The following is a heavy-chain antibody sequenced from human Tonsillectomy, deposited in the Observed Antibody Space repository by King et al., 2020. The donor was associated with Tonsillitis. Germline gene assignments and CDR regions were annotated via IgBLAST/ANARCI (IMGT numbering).Heavy chain of an antibody. CDR2: IYSSGNT. V-gene: IGHV4-4*07. CDR1: GGSINNYY. J-gene: IGHJ4*02. CDR3: ARGPPFDY. Sequence: QLQESGPGLVKPSETLSLTCTVSGGSINNYYWNWIRQPAGKGLEWIGRIYSSGNTYFNPSLKSRVTVSVDTSKNQISLRLRSVTAADTAVYYCARGPPFDYWGPGTLVTVSS.